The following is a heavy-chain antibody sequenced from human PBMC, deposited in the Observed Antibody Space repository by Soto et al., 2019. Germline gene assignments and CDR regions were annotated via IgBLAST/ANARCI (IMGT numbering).Heavy chain of an antibody. Sequence: QITLKESGPTLVKPTQTLTLTCTFSGFSLSGGGVGVGWIRQPPGKALEWVALIYWNHDKRYSPSLKSRLTITQDTAKNQVVLTMTNMDPVDTATYYCAHKMDNVYWFGPGGRGTLVTVSS. J-gene: IGHJ5*02. D-gene: IGHD2-2*03. CDR1: GFSLSGGGVG. V-gene: IGHV2-5*01. CDR2: IYWNHDK. CDR3: AHKMDNVYWFGP.